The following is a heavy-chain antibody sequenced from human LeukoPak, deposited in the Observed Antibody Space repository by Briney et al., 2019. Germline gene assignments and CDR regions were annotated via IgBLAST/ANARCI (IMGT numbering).Heavy chain of an antibody. D-gene: IGHD1-26*01. CDR1: GFTFSGSA. J-gene: IGHJ4*02. CDR3: TGSGATSY. Sequence: GGSLRLSCAASGFTFSGSAMHWVRQASGKGLEWVGRIRSKANSHATAYAASVKGRFTISRDDSKNTAYLQMNSLKTEDTAVYYCTGSGATSYWGQGTLVTVSS. V-gene: IGHV3-73*01. CDR2: IRSKANSHAT.